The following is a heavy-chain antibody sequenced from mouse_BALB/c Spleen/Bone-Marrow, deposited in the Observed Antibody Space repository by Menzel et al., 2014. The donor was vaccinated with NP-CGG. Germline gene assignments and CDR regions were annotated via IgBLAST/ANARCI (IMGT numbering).Heavy chain of an antibody. D-gene: IGHD4-1*01. Sequence: EVKLMESGPELVKPGASVKISCKASGYTFTDYNMHWVKQSHGKSLEWIGYIYRYNGGTGYNQKFKSKATLTVDNSSRTAYMELRSLTSEDSAVYYCARELGGAYWGQGTLVTVSA. CDR3: ARELGGAY. V-gene: IGHV1S29*02. CDR2: IYRYNGGT. CDR1: GYTFTDYN. J-gene: IGHJ3*01.